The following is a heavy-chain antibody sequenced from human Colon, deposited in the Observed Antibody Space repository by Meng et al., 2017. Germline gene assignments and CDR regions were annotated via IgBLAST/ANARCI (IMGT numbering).Heavy chain of an antibody. CDR1: GGSFSGYY. J-gene: IGHJ4*02. CDR3: RLAYCDSDCGDY. V-gene: IGHV4-34*01. D-gene: IGHD2-21*02. CDR2: IYYSGST. Sequence: QVQLQQWGAGLLKHSETLAFTCAVYGGSFSGYYWSWIRQPPGKGLEWIGSIYYSGSTDYNPSLKSRVTISVDTSKNLFSLKLSSVTAADTALYYCRLAYCDSDCGDYWGQGTLVTVSS.